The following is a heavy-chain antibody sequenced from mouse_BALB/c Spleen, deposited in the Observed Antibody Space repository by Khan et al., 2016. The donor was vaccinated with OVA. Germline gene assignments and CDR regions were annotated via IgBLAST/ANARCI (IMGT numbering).Heavy chain of an antibody. J-gene: IGHJ3*01. CDR3: ARMNYFGYTVAY. D-gene: IGHD1-2*01. Sequence: VQLQESGAELARPGASVKLSCKASGYTFTDYYINWVKQRPGQGLEWIGEISPGSGDTYYNERFKGKATLTADKSSSTAYLQLSSLTSEDSAVSLCARMNYFGYTVAYWGQGTLVTVSA. CDR2: ISPGSGDT. V-gene: IGHV1-77*01. CDR1: GYTFTDYY.